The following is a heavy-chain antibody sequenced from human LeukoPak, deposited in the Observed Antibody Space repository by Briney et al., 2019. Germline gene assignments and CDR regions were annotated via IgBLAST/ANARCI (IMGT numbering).Heavy chain of an antibody. CDR2: INPNSGGT. D-gene: IGHD5/OR15-5a*01. CDR1: GYTFTGYY. CDR3: AREDVAVSTDY. V-gene: IGHV1-2*02. J-gene: IGHJ4*02. Sequence: VMVSCKASGYTFTGYYMHWVRQAPGHAHEWMGWINPNSGGTSYAQKFQGRVTMTRDTSINTAYMELSRLRSDDTAVYYCAREDVAVSTDYWGQGTLVPVSS.